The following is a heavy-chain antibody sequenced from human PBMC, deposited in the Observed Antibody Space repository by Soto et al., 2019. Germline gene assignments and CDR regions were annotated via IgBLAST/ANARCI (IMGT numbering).Heavy chain of an antibody. D-gene: IGHD6-19*01. CDR1: GFTFSDHY. J-gene: IGHJ4*01. CDR2: TRNKANSYTT. CDR3: SRVAVAGRGYYFDY. V-gene: IGHV3-72*01. Sequence: EVQLVESGGGLVQPGGSLRLSCAASGFTFSDHYMDWVRQAPGKGLEWVGRTRNKANSYTTEYAASVKGRFTISRDDSKNSLYLQMNSLKTEDTAVYDCSRVAVAGRGYYFDYWGHGTLVTVSS.